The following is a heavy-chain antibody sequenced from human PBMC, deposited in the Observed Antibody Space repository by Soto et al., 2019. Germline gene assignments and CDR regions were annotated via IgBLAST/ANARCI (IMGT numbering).Heavy chain of an antibody. CDR1: GGSISSGGYS. Sequence: PSETLSLTCAVSGGSISSGGYSWSWIRQPPGKGLEWIGYIYHSGSTYYNPSLKSRVTISVDRSKNQFSLKLSSVTAADTAVYYCARVVTNSIRYYYYGMDVWGQGTTVTVSS. CDR2: IYHSGST. CDR3: ARVVTNSIRYYYYGMDV. V-gene: IGHV4-30-2*01. D-gene: IGHD1-1*01. J-gene: IGHJ6*02.